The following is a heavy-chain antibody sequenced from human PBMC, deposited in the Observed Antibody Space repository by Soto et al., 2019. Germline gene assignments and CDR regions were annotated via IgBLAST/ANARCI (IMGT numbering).Heavy chain of an antibody. V-gene: IGHV3-23*01. CDR2: ISGSGGST. J-gene: IGHJ3*02. Sequence: SGGSLRLSCAASGFTFSSYAMSWVRQAPGKGLEWVSVISGSGGSTYYADSVKGRFTISRDNSKNTLYLQMNSLRAEDTAVYYCAKDTRITMIVVVHNTPGNAFDIWGPGTMVTVSS. D-gene: IGHD3-22*01. CDR1: GFTFSSYA. CDR3: AKDTRITMIVVVHNTPGNAFDI.